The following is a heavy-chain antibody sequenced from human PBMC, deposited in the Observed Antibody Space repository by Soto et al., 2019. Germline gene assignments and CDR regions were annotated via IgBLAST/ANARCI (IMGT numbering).Heavy chain of an antibody. D-gene: IGHD6-13*01. J-gene: IGHJ4*02. Sequence: ASVKVSCKASGYTFTGYYMHWVRKAPGQGLEWMGWINPNSGGTNYAQKFQGWVTMTRDTSISTAYMELSRLKSDDTAVYYCARDPGIAAPAPLDYWGQGTLVTVSS. CDR1: GYTFTGYY. CDR2: INPNSGGT. CDR3: ARDPGIAAPAPLDY. V-gene: IGHV1-2*04.